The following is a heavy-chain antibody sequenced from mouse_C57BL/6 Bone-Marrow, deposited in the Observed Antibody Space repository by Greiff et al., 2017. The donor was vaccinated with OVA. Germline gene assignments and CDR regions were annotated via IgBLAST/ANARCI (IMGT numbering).Heavy chain of an antibody. D-gene: IGHD3-2*02. Sequence: QVQLQQPGAELVQPGASVKMSCKASGYTFTSYWMTWVKQRPGQGLEWIGDIYPGSGSTNYHETLKGKATLTVDTSSSTAYMQLSSLTSEDSAVYYCERSGGSGWFAYWGQGTLVTVSA. V-gene: IGHV1-55*01. CDR2: IYPGSGST. CDR3: ERSGGSGWFAY. J-gene: IGHJ3*01. CDR1: GYTFTSYW.